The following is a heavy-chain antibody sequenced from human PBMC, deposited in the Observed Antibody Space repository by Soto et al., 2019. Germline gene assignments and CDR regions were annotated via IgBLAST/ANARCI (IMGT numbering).Heavy chain of an antibody. D-gene: IGHD2-21*01. Sequence: QVQLVESGGGVVQPGRSLRLSCAASGFTFSSYGMHWVRQAPGKGLEWVAVIWYDGSNKYYADSVKGRFTISRDNSKNTLYLQMNSLSAEDTAVYYCASDLFLYYYYGMDVWGQGTTVTVSS. CDR1: GFTFSSYG. CDR3: ASDLFLYYYYGMDV. V-gene: IGHV3-33*01. CDR2: IWYDGSNK. J-gene: IGHJ6*02.